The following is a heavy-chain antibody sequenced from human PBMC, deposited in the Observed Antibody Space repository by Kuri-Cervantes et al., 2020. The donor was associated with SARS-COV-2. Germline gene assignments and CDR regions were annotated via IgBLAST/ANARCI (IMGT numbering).Heavy chain of an antibody. Sequence: ASVKVSCKASGYTFISHYMHWVRQAPGQGLEWMGIINPSGGSTSYAQKFQGRVTMTRDTSTSTVYMELSSLRSEDTAVYYCARDRAEYYYDGSGYYYAWGQGTLVTVSS. CDR2: INPSGGST. CDR1: GYTFISHY. J-gene: IGHJ5*02. V-gene: IGHV1-46*01. CDR3: ARDRAEYYYDGSGYYYA. D-gene: IGHD3-22*01.